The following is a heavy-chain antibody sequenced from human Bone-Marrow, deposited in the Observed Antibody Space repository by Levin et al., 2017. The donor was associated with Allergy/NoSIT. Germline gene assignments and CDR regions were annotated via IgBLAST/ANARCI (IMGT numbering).Heavy chain of an antibody. D-gene: IGHD2-2*01. CDR3: ARHPASMALGDY. CDR1: GFTVSSNY. Sequence: SCAASGFTVSSNYMTWVRQAPGKGLEWVSSVYSRGDTDYADSVKGRFTISRDKSKNTLYLQMNSLRVEDTAVYYCARHPASMALGDYWGQGILVTVSS. CDR2: VYSRGDT. J-gene: IGHJ4*02. V-gene: IGHV3-53*01.